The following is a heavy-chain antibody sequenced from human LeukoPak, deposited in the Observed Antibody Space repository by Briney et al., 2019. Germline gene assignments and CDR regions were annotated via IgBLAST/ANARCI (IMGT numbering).Heavy chain of an antibody. CDR3: ARLLIAAAGDNFDY. D-gene: IGHD6-13*01. V-gene: IGHV4-38-2*02. J-gene: IGHJ4*02. CDR1: GYSISSGYY. Sequence: SETLSLTCTVSGYSISSGYYWGWIRQPPGKGLEWIGSIYHSGSTYYNPSLKSRVTISVDTSKNQFSLKLSSVTAADTAVYYCARLLIAAAGDNFDYWGQGTLVTVSS. CDR2: IYHSGST.